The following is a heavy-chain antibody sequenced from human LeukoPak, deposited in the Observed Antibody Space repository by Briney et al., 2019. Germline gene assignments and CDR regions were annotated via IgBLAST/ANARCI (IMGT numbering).Heavy chain of an antibody. Sequence: ASVKVSCKASGYTFTTYGLSWVRQAPGQGLEWLGWISTYDDNIKYAQSLQGRLTLTIDTSTSTAYMELRSLTSDDTAVHYCARSLGYCSGGSCSLDYWGQGTLVTVSS. CDR1: GYTFTTYG. J-gene: IGHJ4*02. CDR3: ARSLGYCSGGSCSLDY. CDR2: ISTYDDNI. V-gene: IGHV1-18*01. D-gene: IGHD2-15*01.